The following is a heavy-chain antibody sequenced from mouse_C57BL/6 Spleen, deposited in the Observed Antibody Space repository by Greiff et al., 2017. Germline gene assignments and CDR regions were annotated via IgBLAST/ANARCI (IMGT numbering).Heavy chain of an antibody. CDR3: AGGELRGYFDY. Sequence: QVQLQQPGAELVRPGSSVKLSCKASGYTFTSYWMHWVKQRPIQGLEWIGNIDPSDSETHYNQKFKDKATLTVDKSSSTAYMQLSSLTSEDSAVYYCAGGELRGYFDYWGQGTTLTVSS. CDR2: IDPSDSET. V-gene: IGHV1-52*01. J-gene: IGHJ2*01. CDR1: GYTFTSYW. D-gene: IGHD1-1*01.